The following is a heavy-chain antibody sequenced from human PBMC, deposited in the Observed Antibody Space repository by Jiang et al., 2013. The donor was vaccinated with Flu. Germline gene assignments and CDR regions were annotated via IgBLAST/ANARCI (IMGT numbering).Heavy chain of an antibody. CDR3: ARDPPHSGNYYKVDDAFDI. CDR2: INPSGGGT. V-gene: IGHV1-46*01. J-gene: IGHJ3*02. CDR1: GNTFTNYN. D-gene: IGHD1-26*01. Sequence: SGAEVKKPGASVKVSCKASGNTFTNYNIHWVRQAPGQGLEWMGLINPSGGGTRYAQKFQGRVTMTRDTSTSKVYMELSSLRSDDTAVYYCARDPPHSGNYYKVDDAFDIWGQGTMVTVSS.